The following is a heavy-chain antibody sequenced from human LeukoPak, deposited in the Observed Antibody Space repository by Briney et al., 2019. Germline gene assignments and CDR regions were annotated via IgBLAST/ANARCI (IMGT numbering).Heavy chain of an antibody. D-gene: IGHD2-2*01. Sequence: SETLSLTCTVSGGSISSSSYYWGWIRQPPGKGLEWIGNIYYSGSTYYNPSLKSRVTISVDTSKNQFSLKLSSVTAADTAVYYCARGVVVPAARGANWFDPWGQGTLVTVSS. CDR2: IYYSGST. CDR1: GGSISSSSYY. CDR3: ARGVVVPAARGANWFDP. J-gene: IGHJ5*02. V-gene: IGHV4-39*07.